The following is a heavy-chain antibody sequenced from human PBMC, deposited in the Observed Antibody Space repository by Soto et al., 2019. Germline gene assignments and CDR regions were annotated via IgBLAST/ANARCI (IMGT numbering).Heavy chain of an antibody. CDR1: GFAFSSYA. D-gene: IGHD2-15*01. V-gene: IGHV3-23*01. Sequence: EVQLLESGGGLVQPGGSLRLSCAASGFAFSSYAMSWVRQSSGKGLEWVAAIGGDGASTYYADSVRGRFIISRDNSKNTLFLHMTGLRAEDTAVYYCTKDQDGEWWFSQGWFDPWGQGSLVTVSS. CDR3: TKDQDGEWWFSQGWFDP. J-gene: IGHJ5*02. CDR2: IGGDGAST.